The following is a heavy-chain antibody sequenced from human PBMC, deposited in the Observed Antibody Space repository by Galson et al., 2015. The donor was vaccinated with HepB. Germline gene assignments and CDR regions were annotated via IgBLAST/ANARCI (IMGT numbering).Heavy chain of an antibody. CDR3: ARDLTSGSVTTYAFDI. J-gene: IGHJ3*02. Sequence: CAISGDSVSSHSAAWNWIRQSPSRGLEWLGRTYYRSKWYNDYAVSVRSRMTINPDTSKNQFSLQLSSVTPEDTAVYYCARDLTSGSVTTYAFDICGPGAMVAVSS. V-gene: IGHV6-1*01. CDR2: TYYRSKWYN. CDR1: GDSVSSHSAA. D-gene: IGHD1-26*01.